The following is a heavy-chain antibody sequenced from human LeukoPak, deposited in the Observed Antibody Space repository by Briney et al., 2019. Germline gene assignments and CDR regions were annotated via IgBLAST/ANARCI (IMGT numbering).Heavy chain of an antibody. CDR2: ISSSSSYI. D-gene: IGHD3-16*01. CDR3: ARDDMITFGGVTY. Sequence: PGGSLRLSCAASGFTFSDYWMNWVRQAPGKGLEWVSSISSSSSYIYYADSVKGRFTISRDNAKNSLYLQMNSLRAEDTAVYYCARDDMITFGGVTYWGQGTLVTVSS. V-gene: IGHV3-21*01. CDR1: GFTFSDYW. J-gene: IGHJ4*02.